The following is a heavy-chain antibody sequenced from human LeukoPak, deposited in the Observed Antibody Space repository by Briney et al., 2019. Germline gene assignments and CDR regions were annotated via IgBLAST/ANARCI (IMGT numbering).Heavy chain of an antibody. J-gene: IGHJ6*03. CDR3: ARDRILEWYNYYYYMDV. CDR2: INHSGST. D-gene: IGHD3-3*01. Sequence: SETLSLTCTVSGGSLSDYYWTWVRQPPGKGLEWIGEINHSGSTNYNPSLKSRVTISVDTSKNQFSLKLSSVTAADTAVYYCARDRILEWYNYYYYMDVWGKGTTVTVSS. V-gene: IGHV4-34*01. CDR1: GGSLSDYY.